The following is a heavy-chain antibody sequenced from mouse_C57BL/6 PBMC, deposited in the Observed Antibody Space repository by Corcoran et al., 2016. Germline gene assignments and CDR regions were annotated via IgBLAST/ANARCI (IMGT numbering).Heavy chain of an antibody. CDR3: ARKGVDSSGYPAWFAY. J-gene: IGHJ3*01. V-gene: IGHV1-18*01. CDR1: GYTFTDYN. D-gene: IGHD3-2*02. Sequence: EVQLQQSGPELVKPGASVKIPCKASGYTFTDYNMDWVKQSHGKSLEWIGDINPNNGGTIYNQKFKGKATLTVDKSSSTAYMELRSLTSEDTAVYYCARKGVDSSGYPAWFAYWGQGTLVTVSA. CDR2: INPNNGGT.